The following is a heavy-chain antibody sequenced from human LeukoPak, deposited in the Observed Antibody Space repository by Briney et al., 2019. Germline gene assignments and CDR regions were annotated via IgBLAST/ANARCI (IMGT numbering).Heavy chain of an antibody. CDR1: GFSFSDYD. CDR2: IGPSGSTI. J-gene: IGHJ4*02. V-gene: IGHV3-11*01. Sequence: GGSLRLSCAASGFSFSDYDMNWVRQAPGEGLEWVSYIGPSGSTIFYPDSVKGRSTVSRDNAKKSLYLQMNSLRAEDTAVYYCAKVPSAITMVRGVNAYFDYWGQGTLVTVSS. D-gene: IGHD3-10*01. CDR3: AKVPSAITMVRGVNAYFDY.